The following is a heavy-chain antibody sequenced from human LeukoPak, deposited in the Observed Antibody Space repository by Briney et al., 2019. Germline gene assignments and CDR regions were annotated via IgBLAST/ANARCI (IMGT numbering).Heavy chain of an antibody. CDR3: ARPGYSYGYDWFDP. CDR1: GYTLTELS. D-gene: IGHD5-18*01. CDR2: FDPEDGET. J-gene: IGHJ5*02. Sequence: ASVKVSCKVSGYTLTELSMHWVRQAPGKGLEWMGGFDPEDGETIYAQKFQGSVTMTEDTSTDTAYMELSSLRSEDTAVYYCARPGYSYGYDWFDPWGQGTLVTVSS. V-gene: IGHV1-24*01.